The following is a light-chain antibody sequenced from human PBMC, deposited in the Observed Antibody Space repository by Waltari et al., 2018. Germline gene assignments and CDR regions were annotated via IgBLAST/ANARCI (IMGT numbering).Light chain of an antibody. J-gene: IGKJ5*01. Sequence: DAVLTQSPLSLPATLGQPASISCKSSQSLVHRGGNTYLNWFQQRHGQSPRRLIYKVSTRDSGVPDRFSGSGSGTDFTLKISRVEAEDFGVYYCMQGTHWPYTFGQGTRLEIK. CDR1: QSLVHRGGNTY. CDR2: KVS. V-gene: IGKV2-30*02. CDR3: MQGTHWPYT.